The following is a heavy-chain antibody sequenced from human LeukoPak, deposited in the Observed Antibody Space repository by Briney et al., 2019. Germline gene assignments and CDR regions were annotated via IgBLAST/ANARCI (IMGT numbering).Heavy chain of an antibody. CDR1: GFTFSSYA. J-gene: IGHJ3*02. V-gene: IGHV3-23*01. CDR2: ISGSGGST. Sequence: GGSLRLSCAASGFTFSSYAMSWVRQAPGKGLEWVSAISGSGGSTYYADSVKGRFTISRDNAKNSLYLQMNSLRAEDTAVYYCARTGYYYDSSGAPSDASDIWGQGTMVTVSS. CDR3: ARTGYYYDSSGAPSDASDI. D-gene: IGHD3-22*01.